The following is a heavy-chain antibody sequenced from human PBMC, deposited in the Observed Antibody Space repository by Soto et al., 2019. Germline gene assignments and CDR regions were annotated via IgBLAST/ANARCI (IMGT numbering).Heavy chain of an antibody. D-gene: IGHD1-7*01. Sequence: SVKVSCKASGGTFSSYTISWVRQAPGQGLEWMGRTIPILGIANYAQKFQGRVTITADKSTSTAYMELSSLRSEDTAVYYCASPPDEARTNYYYMDVWGKGTTVTVSS. CDR1: GGTFSSYT. V-gene: IGHV1-69*02. J-gene: IGHJ6*03. CDR3: ASPPDEARTNYYYMDV. CDR2: TIPILGIA.